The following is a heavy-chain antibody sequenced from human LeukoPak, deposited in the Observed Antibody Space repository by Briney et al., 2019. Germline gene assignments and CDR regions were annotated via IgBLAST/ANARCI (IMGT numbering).Heavy chain of an antibody. CDR2: ISGSGDST. V-gene: IGHV3-23*01. CDR3: AREHMDV. J-gene: IGHJ6*03. CDR1: GLTFSNFG. Sequence: GGTLRLSCVASGLTFSNFGMSWVRQAPGKGLEWVSAISGSGDSTYYADSVKGRFTISRDNSKNTLYLQMNRLRAEDTAVYYCAREHMDVWGKGTTVTISS.